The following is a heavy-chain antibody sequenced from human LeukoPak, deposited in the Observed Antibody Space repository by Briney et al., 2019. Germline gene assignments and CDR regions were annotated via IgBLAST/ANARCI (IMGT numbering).Heavy chain of an antibody. Sequence: SETLSLTCTVSGGSISSSSYYWGWIRQPRGKGLEWIVSIYYSGSTYCNPSLKSRVTISVDTSKNQFSLKLSSVTAADTAVYYCARHGHPSGPDAFDIWGQGTMVTVSS. CDR2: IYYSGST. V-gene: IGHV4-39*01. CDR3: ARHGHPSGPDAFDI. J-gene: IGHJ3*02. D-gene: IGHD3-3*01. CDR1: GGSISSSSYY.